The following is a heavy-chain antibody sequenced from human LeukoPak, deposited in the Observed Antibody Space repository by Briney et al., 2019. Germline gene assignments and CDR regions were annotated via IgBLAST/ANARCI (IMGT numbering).Heavy chain of an antibody. CDR2: TYFTGST. J-gene: IGHJ4*02. CDR1: GDSVISGDYR. CDR3: ARVQKSNCGYYYLADS. D-gene: IGHD3-22*01. V-gene: IGHV4-30-4*01. Sequence: SETLSLTCTVSGDSVISGDYRWTWIRQPPGKGLEWIGYTYFTGSTYFNPSLKRRVAISIDTSKNQFSLQLTSVTVADTAVYYCARVQKSNCGYYYLADSWGPGTLVPVSS.